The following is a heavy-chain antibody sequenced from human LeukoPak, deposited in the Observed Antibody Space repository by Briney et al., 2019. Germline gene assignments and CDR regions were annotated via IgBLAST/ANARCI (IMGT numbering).Heavy chain of an antibody. J-gene: IGHJ4*02. CDR1: GGTFSSYA. V-gene: IGHV1-69*04. CDR2: IIPILGIA. Sequence: SVKVSCKASGGTFSSYAISWVRQAPGQGLEWMGRIIPILGIANYAQKFQGRVTITADKSTSTAYMELSSLRSEDTAVYYCAKDHGLYYYDSSGYYPFDYWGQGTLVTVSS. D-gene: IGHD3-22*01. CDR3: AKDHGLYYYDSSGYYPFDY.